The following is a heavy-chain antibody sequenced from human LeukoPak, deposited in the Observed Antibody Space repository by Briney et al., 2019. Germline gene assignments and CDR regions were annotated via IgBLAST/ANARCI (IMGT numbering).Heavy chain of an antibody. D-gene: IGHD6-13*01. CDR2: ISSSSSYI. J-gene: IGHJ3*02. CDR1: GFTFSSYS. Sequence: GGSLRLSCAASGFTFSSYSMNWVRQAPGKGLAWVSSISSSSSYIYYADSVKGRFTISRDNAKNSLYLQMNSLRAEDTAVYYCARDRYKQQLVPNDAFDIWGQGTMVTVSS. V-gene: IGHV3-21*01. CDR3: ARDRYKQQLVPNDAFDI.